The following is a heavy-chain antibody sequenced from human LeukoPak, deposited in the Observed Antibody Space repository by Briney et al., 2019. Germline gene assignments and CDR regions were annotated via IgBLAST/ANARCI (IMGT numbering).Heavy chain of an antibody. J-gene: IGHJ4*02. Sequence: ASVKVSCKASGYTFTSYYMHWVRQAPGQGLEWMGIINPSGGSTSCAQKFRGRVTMTRDTSTSTVYMELSSLRSEDTAVYYCARSVVGVRGVIINFPGYWGQGTLVTVSS. V-gene: IGHV1-46*03. CDR2: INPSGGST. CDR3: ARSVVGVRGVIINFPGY. D-gene: IGHD3-10*01. CDR1: GYTFTSYY.